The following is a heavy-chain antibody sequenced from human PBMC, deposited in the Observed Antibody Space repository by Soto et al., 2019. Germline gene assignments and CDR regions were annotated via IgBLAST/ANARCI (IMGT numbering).Heavy chain of an antibody. D-gene: IGHD3-16*01. CDR2: IYYSGST. Sequence: SETLSLTCTVSGGSISSYYWSWIRQPPGKGLEWIGYIYYSGSTNYNPSLKSRVTISVDTSKNQFSLKLSSVTAADTAVYYCARLGDYDYIWGPRLDYWGQGTLVTVSS. J-gene: IGHJ4*02. CDR3: ARLGDYDYIWGPRLDY. CDR1: GGSISSYY. V-gene: IGHV4-59*08.